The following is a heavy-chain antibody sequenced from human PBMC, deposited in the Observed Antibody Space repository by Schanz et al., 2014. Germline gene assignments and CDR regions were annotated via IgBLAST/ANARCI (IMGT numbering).Heavy chain of an antibody. V-gene: IGHV3-7*01. CDR2: IKQDESER. D-gene: IGHD6-25*01. CDR1: GFTFSTYW. Sequence: EVKLVESGGGLVQPGGSLRLSCAASGFTFSTYWMSWVRQAPGKGLEWVANIKQDESERSYVDSVKGRFTISRDNSKNSLYLQMNSLRVEDTAVYYCVSGYTSGFWGQGTLVTVSS. J-gene: IGHJ4*02. CDR3: VSGYTSGF.